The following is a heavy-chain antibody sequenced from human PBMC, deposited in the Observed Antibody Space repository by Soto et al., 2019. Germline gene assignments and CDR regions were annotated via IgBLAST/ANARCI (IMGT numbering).Heavy chain of an antibody. CDR3: ARGGQSYGPQFDY. V-gene: IGHV4-34*01. CDR1: GGSFSGYY. Sequence: LSLTCAVYGGSFSGYYWSWIRQPPGKGLEGIGEINHSGSTNYNPSLKSRVTISVDTSKNQFSLKLSSVTAADTAVYYCARGGQSYGPQFDYWGQGPLVTVSS. CDR2: INHSGST. D-gene: IGHD5-18*01. J-gene: IGHJ4*02.